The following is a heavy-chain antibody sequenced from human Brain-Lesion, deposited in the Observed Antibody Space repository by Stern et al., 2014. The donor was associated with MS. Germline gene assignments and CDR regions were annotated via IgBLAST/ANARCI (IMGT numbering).Heavy chain of an antibody. J-gene: IGHJ4*02. Sequence: LVESGAEVQKPGASVKVSCKVSGYTLTELSMHWVRQAPRKGLEWMGGFDPEDGETIYAQKFQGRVTMTEDTSTDTAYMELSSLRSEDTAVYYCATLSPGAGGNYYRHFDYWGQGTLVTVSS. CDR1: GYTLTELS. CDR2: FDPEDGET. CDR3: ATLSPGAGGNYYRHFDY. D-gene: IGHD1-26*01. V-gene: IGHV1-24*01.